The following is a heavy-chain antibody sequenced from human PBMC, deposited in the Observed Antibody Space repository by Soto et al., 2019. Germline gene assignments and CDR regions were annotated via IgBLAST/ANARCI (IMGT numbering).Heavy chain of an antibody. CDR2: INPNSGGA. CDR3: ALLPDTAMVTA. V-gene: IGHV1-2*04. Sequence: ASVKVSCKTSGGTFSTYAIYWVRQAPGQGLEWMGWINPNSGGANYAQKFQGWVTMTRDTSISTAYMELSRLRSDDTAVYYCALLPDTAMVTAWGQGTLVTVSS. J-gene: IGHJ5*02. CDR1: GGTFSTYA. D-gene: IGHD5-18*01.